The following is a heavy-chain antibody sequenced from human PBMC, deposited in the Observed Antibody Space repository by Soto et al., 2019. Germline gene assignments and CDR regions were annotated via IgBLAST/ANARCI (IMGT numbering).Heavy chain of an antibody. CDR1: GASISGFY. Sequence: SETLSLTCTVSGASISGFYWSWIRKSAGKGLGWIGRIYATGTTDYNPSLKSRVMMSVDPSKKQFSLKLRSVTAADTAVYYCVRDGTKTLRDWFDPWGQGISVTVSS. D-gene: IGHD1-1*01. CDR2: IYATGTT. CDR3: VRDGTKTLRDWFDP. V-gene: IGHV4-4*07. J-gene: IGHJ5*02.